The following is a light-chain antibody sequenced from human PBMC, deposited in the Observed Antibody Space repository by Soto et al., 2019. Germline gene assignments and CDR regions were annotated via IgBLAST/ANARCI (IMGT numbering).Light chain of an antibody. V-gene: IGLV8-61*01. CDR1: SGSVSTSYY. CDR3: VLYMGSGIWV. J-gene: IGLJ3*02. CDR2: STN. Sequence: QSVVTQEPSFSVSPGGTVTFTCGLSSGSVSTSYYPSWYQQTPGQPPRTLIHSTNTRSSGVPDRFSGSILGNKAALTITGAQADDESDYYCVLYMGSGIWVFGGGTQLTVL.